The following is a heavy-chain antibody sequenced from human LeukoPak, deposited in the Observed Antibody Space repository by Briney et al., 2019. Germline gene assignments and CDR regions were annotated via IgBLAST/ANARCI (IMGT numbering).Heavy chain of an antibody. V-gene: IGHV3-43*01. J-gene: IGHJ4*02. CDR3: AKDMIPGDSSSWFFFDY. Sequence: GGSLRLSCAASGFTFDDYTMHWVRQAPGKGLEWVSLISWDGGSTYYADSVKGRFTISRDNSKNSLYLQMNSLRTEDTALYYCAKDMIPGDSSSWFFFDYWGQGTLVTVSS. CDR1: GFTFDDYT. CDR2: ISWDGGST. D-gene: IGHD6-13*01.